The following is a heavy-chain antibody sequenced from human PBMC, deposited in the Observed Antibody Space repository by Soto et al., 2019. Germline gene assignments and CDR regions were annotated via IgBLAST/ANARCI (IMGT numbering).Heavy chain of an antibody. J-gene: IGHJ6*02. D-gene: IGHD2-21*02. V-gene: IGHV4-4*02. CDR3: AGAVATDYYYYGMDV. Sequence: WETLSLTCAVSGGSISSSNWWSWVRQPPGKGLEWIGEIYHSGSTNYNPSLKSRVTISVDKSKNQFSLKLSSVTAADTAVYYCAGAVATDYYYYGMDVWGQGTTVTVSS. CDR1: GGSISSSNW. CDR2: IYHSGST.